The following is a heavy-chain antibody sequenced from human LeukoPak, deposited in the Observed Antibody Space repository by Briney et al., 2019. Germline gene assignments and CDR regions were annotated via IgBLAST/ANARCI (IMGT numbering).Heavy chain of an antibody. J-gene: IGHJ4*02. CDR1: GFTVSSNY. CDR3: ARSFDGQPDY. CDR2: IYSGGST. V-gene: IGHV3-53*01. Sequence: PGGSLRLSCAASGFTVSSNYMSWVRQAPGKGLEWVSVIYSGGSTYYADSVRGRFTISRDNSKNTLYLQMNSLRAEDTAVYYCARSFDGQPDYWGQGTLVTVSS. D-gene: IGHD2/OR15-2a*01.